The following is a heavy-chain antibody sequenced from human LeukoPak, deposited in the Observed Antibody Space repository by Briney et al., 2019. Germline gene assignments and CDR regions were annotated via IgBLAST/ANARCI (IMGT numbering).Heavy chain of an antibody. V-gene: IGHV5-51*01. CDR1: GYSFTSYW. Sequence: GESLKISCKGSGYSFTSYWIGWVRQMPGKGLEWMAIIYPGDSDTRYSPSFQGHVSISADRSITTAYLQWSSLKASDTAMYYCARHRAVAGTNWFDPWGQGTLVTVSS. CDR3: ARHRAVAGTNWFDP. J-gene: IGHJ5*02. D-gene: IGHD6-19*01. CDR2: IYPGDSDT.